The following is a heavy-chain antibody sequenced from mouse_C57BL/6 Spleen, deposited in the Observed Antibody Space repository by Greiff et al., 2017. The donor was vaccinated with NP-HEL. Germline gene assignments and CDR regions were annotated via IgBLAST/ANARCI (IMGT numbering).Heavy chain of an antibody. CDR3: TRSITTVVAEDAMDY. CDR1: GYAFTDYE. Sequence: QVQLQQSGAELVRPGASVTLSCKASGYAFTDYEMHWVKQTPVHGLEWIGAIDPETGGTAYNQKFKGKAILTADKSSSTAYMELRSLTSEDSAVYYCTRSITTVVAEDAMDYWGQGTSVTVSS. V-gene: IGHV1-15*01. CDR2: IDPETGGT. D-gene: IGHD1-1*01. J-gene: IGHJ4*01.